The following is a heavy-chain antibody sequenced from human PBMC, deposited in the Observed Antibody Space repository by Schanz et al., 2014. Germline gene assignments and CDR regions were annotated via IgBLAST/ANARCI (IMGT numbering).Heavy chain of an antibody. Sequence: QVQLVQSGAEVKKPGASVKVSCKASGYTFTSYGINWVRQAPGQGLEWMGWISSYNGNTNYAQKLQGRGTMTADTTTSTAYMELRTLRSDDTAVYYCARGGYSSGWYDRDIAHFGYWGQGTLVTVSS. CDR2: ISSYNGNT. D-gene: IGHD6-19*01. V-gene: IGHV1-18*01. CDR1: GYTFTSYG. CDR3: ARGGYSSGWYDRDIAHFGY. J-gene: IGHJ4*02.